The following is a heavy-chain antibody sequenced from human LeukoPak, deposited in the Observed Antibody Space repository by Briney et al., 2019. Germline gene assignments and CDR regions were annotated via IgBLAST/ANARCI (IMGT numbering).Heavy chain of an antibody. CDR1: GFTFSSYG. D-gene: IGHD3-22*01. J-gene: IGHJ1*01. Sequence: GGSLRLSCAASGFTFSSYGMHWVRQAPGKGLEWVAFIRYDGSNKYYADSVKGRFTISRDNSKNTLYLQMNSLRAEDTAVYYCASTMIAGPAVFQHWGQGTLVTVSS. CDR3: ASTMIAGPAVFQH. CDR2: IRYDGSNK. V-gene: IGHV3-30*02.